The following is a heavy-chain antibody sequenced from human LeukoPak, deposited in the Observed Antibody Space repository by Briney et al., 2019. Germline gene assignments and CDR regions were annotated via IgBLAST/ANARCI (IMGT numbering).Heavy chain of an antibody. D-gene: IGHD3-10*01. CDR2: IYYSGST. J-gene: IGHJ3*02. CDR3: ARRVAGESRAFDI. Sequence: PSETLSLTCTVSGGSISSYYWSWLRQPPGKGLEWIGYIYYSGSTNHNPSLKSRVTISLDTSKNQFSLKLSSLTAADTAVYYCARRVAGESRAFDIWGQGTMVTVSS. V-gene: IGHV4-59*01. CDR1: GGSISSYY.